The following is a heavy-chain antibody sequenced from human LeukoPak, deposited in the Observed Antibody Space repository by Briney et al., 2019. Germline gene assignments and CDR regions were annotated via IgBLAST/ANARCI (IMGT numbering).Heavy chain of an antibody. CDR1: GYSFTSYW. D-gene: IGHD5-18*01. Sequence: GESLKISCKGSGYSFTSYWIGWVRQMPGKGLEWMGIIYPGDSDTRYSPSFQGQVTISADKPISTAYLQWSRLKASHTAMYYCARQGEYSYGQFDYWGQGTLVTVSS. V-gene: IGHV5-51*01. J-gene: IGHJ4*02. CDR2: IYPGDSDT. CDR3: ARQGEYSYGQFDY.